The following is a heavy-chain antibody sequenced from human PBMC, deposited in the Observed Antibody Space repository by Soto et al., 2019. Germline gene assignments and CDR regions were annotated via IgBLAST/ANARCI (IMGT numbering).Heavy chain of an antibody. D-gene: IGHD3-22*01. V-gene: IGHV2-5*02. Sequence: QITLKESGPTLVKPTQTLTLTCTFSGFSLRTSGVGVGWIRQPPGKALEWLALIYWDDDKRYSPSLRSRLTITKDTYKNQVVLAMTNVDPVDTATYYCSHQSSNYYDSSGLYYGIYWGQGTLVTVSS. CDR3: SHQSSNYYDSSGLYYGIY. CDR1: GFSLRTSGVG. J-gene: IGHJ4*02. CDR2: IYWDDDK.